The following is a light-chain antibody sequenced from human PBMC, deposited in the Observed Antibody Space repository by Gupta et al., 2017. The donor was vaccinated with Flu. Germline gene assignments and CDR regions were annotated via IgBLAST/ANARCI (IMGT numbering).Light chain of an antibody. V-gene: IGKV1-6*01. Sequence: AIQMAQSPSSLSASVGDGVTVTCRASQDIRITLGWYQQKPGKAPKLLIYNASTLQTGVPSRFSGSGSGTDFTLTIISLQAEDFATYYCRHEHNYPLTFGGGTKVEIK. J-gene: IGKJ4*01. CDR1: QDIRIT. CDR2: NAS. CDR3: RHEHNYPLT.